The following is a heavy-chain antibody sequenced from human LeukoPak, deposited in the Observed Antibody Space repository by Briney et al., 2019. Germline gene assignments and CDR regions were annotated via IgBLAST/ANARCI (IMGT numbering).Heavy chain of an antibody. CDR2: ISSSSSYT. Sequence: GGSLRLSCAASGFTFSDYYMSWIGQAPGKGLEWVSYISSSSSYTNYADSVKGRFTISRDNSKNTLYLQMNSLRAEDTAVYYCAKDLRLGDSPGNRFDYWGQGTLVTVSS. CDR3: AKDLRLGDSPGNRFDY. D-gene: IGHD3-16*01. CDR1: GFTFSDYY. V-gene: IGHV3-11*05. J-gene: IGHJ4*02.